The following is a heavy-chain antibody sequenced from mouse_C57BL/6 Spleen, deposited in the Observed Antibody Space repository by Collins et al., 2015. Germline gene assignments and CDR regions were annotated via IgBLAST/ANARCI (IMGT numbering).Heavy chain of an antibody. J-gene: IGHJ2*01. V-gene: IGHV1-76*01. CDR2: IYPGSGNT. CDR1: GYTFTDYY. CDR3: ARSGAAQATYYFDY. Sequence: QVQPKQSEAELVRPGASVKLSCKASGYTFTDYYINWVKQRPGQGLEWIARIYPGSGNTYYNEKFKGKATLTAEKSSSTAYMQLSSLTSEDSAVYFCARSGAAQATYYFDYWGQGTTLTVSS. D-gene: IGHD3-2*02.